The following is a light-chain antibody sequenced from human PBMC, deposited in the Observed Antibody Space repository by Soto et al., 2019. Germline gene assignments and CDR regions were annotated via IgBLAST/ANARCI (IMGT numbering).Light chain of an antibody. CDR1: QSVSSNY. V-gene: IGKV3-20*01. CDR3: QQSGKSFPLT. CDR2: GAS. J-gene: IGKJ4*01. Sequence: EIVLTQSPGTLSLSPGERATLSCRASQSVSSNYLAWYQQKPGQAPKLLIYGASSRATGIPDRFSGSGSGTDFIHTISRLEPEDFAMYYCQQSGKSFPLTFGGGTKLEI.